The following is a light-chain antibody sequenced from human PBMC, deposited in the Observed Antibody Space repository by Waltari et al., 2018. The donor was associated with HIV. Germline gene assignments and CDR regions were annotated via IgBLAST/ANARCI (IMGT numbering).Light chain of an antibody. J-gene: IGLJ3*02. CDR1: SSNIGRNT. V-gene: IGLV1-44*01. Sequence: QSVLTQPPSASGTPGQRVAISCSARSSNIGRNTVDWYQQFPGAAPHVLIYANNQRPSGVPDRFSGSKSGTSASLAISGLQSEDEADYYCATWDDSLSGRVFGGGTKLAVL. CDR3: ATWDDSLSGRV. CDR2: ANN.